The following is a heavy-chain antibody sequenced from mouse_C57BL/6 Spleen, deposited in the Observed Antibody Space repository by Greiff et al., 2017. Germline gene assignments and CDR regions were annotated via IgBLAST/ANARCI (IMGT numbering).Heavy chain of an antibody. J-gene: IGHJ2*01. CDR1: GYTFTDYE. Sequence: QVQLKQSGAELVRPGASVTLSCKASGYTFTDYEMHWVKQTPVHGLEWIGAIDPETGGTAYNQKFKGKAILTADKSSSTAYMELRSLTSEDSAVYYCTHYTPYYFDYWGQGTTLTVSS. CDR3: THYTPYYFDY. CDR2: IDPETGGT. D-gene: IGHD2-12*01. V-gene: IGHV1-15*01.